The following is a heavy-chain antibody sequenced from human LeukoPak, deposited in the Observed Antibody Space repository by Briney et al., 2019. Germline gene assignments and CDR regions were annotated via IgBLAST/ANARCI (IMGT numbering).Heavy chain of an antibody. CDR3: ARDTGLDSGATVTYYYFDY. D-gene: IGHD4-17*01. CDR1: GYTFTGYY. J-gene: IGHJ4*02. CDR2: INPNSGGT. Sequence: ASVKVSCKTSGYTFTGYYMHWVRQAPGQGLEWMGWINPNSGGTKYAQKFQGRVTMTRDTSISTAYMELSRLRSDDTAVYYCARDTGLDSGATVTYYYFDYWGQGTLVTVSS. V-gene: IGHV1-2*02.